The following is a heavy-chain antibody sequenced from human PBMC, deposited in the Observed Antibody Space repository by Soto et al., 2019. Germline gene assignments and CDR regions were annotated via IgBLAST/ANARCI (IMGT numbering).Heavy chain of an antibody. CDR3: VKNSGWFNT. CDR2: ILDTGTTV. V-gene: IGHV3-23*01. CDR1: GFPFSSTD. D-gene: IGHD3-10*01. J-gene: IGHJ5*02. Sequence: SLRLSCAASGFPFSSTDMSWVRQAPGKGLEWVSTILDTGTTVFYADSVKGRFTVSRDNSNNTLYVQMNNLRADDTAVYYCVKNSGWFNTWGQGALVTVSS.